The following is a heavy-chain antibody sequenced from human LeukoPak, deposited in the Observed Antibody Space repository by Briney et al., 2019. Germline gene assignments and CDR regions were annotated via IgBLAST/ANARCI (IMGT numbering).Heavy chain of an antibody. CDR2: INPSGGST. CDR3: ARDEYVLTSFDP. V-gene: IGHV1-46*02. D-gene: IGHD3-16*01. CDR1: GYTFNTYY. Sequence: ASVKVSCKASGYTFNTYYMHWVRQAPGQGLEWMGIINPSGGSTSYAQKFQGRVTMTRDTSTSTVYMELSSLRSDDTAVYYCARDEYVLTSFDPWGQGTLVTVSS. J-gene: IGHJ5*02.